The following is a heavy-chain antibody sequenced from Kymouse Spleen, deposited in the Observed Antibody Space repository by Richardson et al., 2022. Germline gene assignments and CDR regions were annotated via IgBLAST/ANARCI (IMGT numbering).Heavy chain of an antibody. V-gene: IGHV3-33*01. CDR1: GFTFSSYG. D-gene: IGHD6-13*01. CDR3: ARKEYSSSPFDY. J-gene: IGHJ4*02. CDR2: IWYDGSNK. Sequence: QVQLVESGGGVVQPGRSLRLSCAASGFTFSSYGMHWVRQAPGKGLEWVAVIWYDGSNKYYADSVKGRFTISRDNSKNTLYLQMNSLRAEDTAVYYCARKEYSSSPFDYWGQGTLVTVSS.